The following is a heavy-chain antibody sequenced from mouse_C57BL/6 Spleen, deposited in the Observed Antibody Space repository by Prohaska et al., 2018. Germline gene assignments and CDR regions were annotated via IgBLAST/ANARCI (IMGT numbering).Heavy chain of an antibody. Sequence: EWLVVIWSDRSTTYNSALKSSLSISKDNSKSQVFLKMNSLQTDDTAMYYCARHSYGSSYWYFDVWGTGTTVTVSS. CDR2: IWSDRST. D-gene: IGHD1-1*01. J-gene: IGHJ1*03. CDR3: ARHSYGSSYWYFDV. V-gene: IGHV2-6-1*01.